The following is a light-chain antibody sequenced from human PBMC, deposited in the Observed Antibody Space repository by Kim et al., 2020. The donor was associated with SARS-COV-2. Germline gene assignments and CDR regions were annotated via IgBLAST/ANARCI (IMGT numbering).Light chain of an antibody. J-gene: IGKJ1*01. CDR2: VAS. Sequence: ASVGARITSTRRAKQSIKNYLDWDQQKTGKPPKILIYVASAVQSGVPSRFSGSGYGTDFTLTVTSLQPEDVATYYCQKYDSAPWTFGLGTKVDIK. CDR3: QKYDSAPWT. CDR1: QSIKNY. V-gene: IGKV1-27*01.